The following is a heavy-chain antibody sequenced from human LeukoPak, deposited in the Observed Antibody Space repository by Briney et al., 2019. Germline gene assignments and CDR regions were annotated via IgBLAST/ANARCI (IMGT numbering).Heavy chain of an antibody. J-gene: IGHJ4*02. CDR3: ARGGLGATGEFDY. V-gene: IGHV4-34*01. D-gene: IGHD3-16*01. CDR1: GGSFSGYY. Sequence: SETLSLTCAVYGGSFSGYYWSWIRQPPGKGLEWIGKINHSGSTNYNPSLKSRVTISVDTSKNQFSLKLSSVTAADTAVYYCARGGLGATGEFDYWGQGTLVTVSS. CDR2: INHSGST.